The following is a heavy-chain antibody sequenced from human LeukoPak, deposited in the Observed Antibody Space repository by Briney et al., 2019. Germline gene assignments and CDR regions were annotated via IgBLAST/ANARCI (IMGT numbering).Heavy chain of an antibody. CDR3: RTDRYGDYGDYIDY. CDR2: INPNSGGT. V-gene: IGHV1-2*02. CDR1: GYTCTGYY. J-gene: IGHJ4*02. Sequence: GASVKVSCKASGYTCTGYYMHWVRQAPGQGLEWMGWINPNSGGTNYAQKFQGRVTMTRDTSISPAYMELSRLRSDDTAVYYCRTDRYGDYGDYIDYWGQGTLVTVSS. D-gene: IGHD3-16*01.